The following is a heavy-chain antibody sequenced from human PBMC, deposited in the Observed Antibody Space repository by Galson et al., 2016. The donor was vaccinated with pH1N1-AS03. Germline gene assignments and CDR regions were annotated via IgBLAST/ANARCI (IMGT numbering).Heavy chain of an antibody. Sequence: SETLSLTCTVSGGSISSSPYYWGWVRQPPGKGLEWIGTVYYLGATYYSPSLRSRATISIDTSKNQFSLNLNSVTAADTAVYYCARHVSGSYPNNLDYWGQGTLVIVSS. CDR2: VYYLGAT. J-gene: IGHJ4*02. V-gene: IGHV4-39*07. CDR1: GGSISSSPYY. D-gene: IGHD1-26*01. CDR3: ARHVSGSYPNNLDY.